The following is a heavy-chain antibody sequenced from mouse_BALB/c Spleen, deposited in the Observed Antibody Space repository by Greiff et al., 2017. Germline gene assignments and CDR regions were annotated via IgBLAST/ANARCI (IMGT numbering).Heavy chain of an antibody. CDR1: GYTFTSYW. V-gene: IGHV1S22*01. D-gene: IGHD2-13*01. CDR2: IYPGSGST. J-gene: IGHJ4*01. CDR3: KREGDGDYLDAMDY. Sequence: LQQPGSELVRPGASVTLSCKASGYTFTSYWMHWVKQRHGQGLEWIGNIYPGSGSTNYDEKFKSKGTLTVDTSSSTAYMHLSSLTSEDSAVDTCKREGDGDYLDAMDYWGQGTSVTVSS.